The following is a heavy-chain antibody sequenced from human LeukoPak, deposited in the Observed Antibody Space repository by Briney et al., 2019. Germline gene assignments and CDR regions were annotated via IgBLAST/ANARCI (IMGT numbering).Heavy chain of an antibody. CDR2: INHSGST. Sequence: PSETLSLTCAVHGGSFSGYYWSWIRQPPGKGLEWIGEINHSGSTNYNPSLRSRVTISVDTSKNQFSLKLSSVTAADTAVYYCARGLRGRTAAGRPNWFDPWGQGTLVTVSS. D-gene: IGHD6-13*01. CDR1: GGSFSGYY. V-gene: IGHV4-34*01. J-gene: IGHJ5*02. CDR3: ARGLRGRTAAGRPNWFDP.